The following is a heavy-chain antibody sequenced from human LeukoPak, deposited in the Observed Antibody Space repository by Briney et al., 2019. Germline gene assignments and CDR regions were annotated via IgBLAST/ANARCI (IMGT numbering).Heavy chain of an antibody. CDR2: ISASGGST. V-gene: IGHV3-23*01. J-gene: IGHJ4*02. D-gene: IGHD3-9*01. Sequence: PGGSLRLSCAASGFTFSSSAMSWVRQVPGKGLEWVSGISASGGSTYYADSVRGRFTISRDNSKNTLYVQMNSLRDEDTAVYYCAKDSDAAGYYYFDYWGQGTLVTVSS. CDR3: AKDSDAAGYYYFDY. CDR1: GFTFSSSA.